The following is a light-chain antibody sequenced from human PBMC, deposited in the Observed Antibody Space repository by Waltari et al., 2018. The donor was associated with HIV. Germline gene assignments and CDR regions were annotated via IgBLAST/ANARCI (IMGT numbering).Light chain of an antibody. Sequence: QSVLTQPPSASGTPGQRVTISCSGSSSNIGSSYIYWYQQLPGTAPKRPVYGKNQRPSGVPDRFSGSNSGTSASLAISGLRSEDEADYYCAAWDDSLSGRVFGGGTKLTVL. CDR1: SSNIGSSY. CDR3: AAWDDSLSGRV. J-gene: IGLJ3*02. V-gene: IGLV1-47*02. CDR2: GKN.